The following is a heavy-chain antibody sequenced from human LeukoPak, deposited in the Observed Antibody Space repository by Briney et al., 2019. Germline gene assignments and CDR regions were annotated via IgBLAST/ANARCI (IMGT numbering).Heavy chain of an antibody. CDR1: AGTFSSYA. V-gene: IGHV1-69*13. Sequence: SVKVSCKASAGTFSSYAISWVRQAPGQGLEWMGGIIPIFGTANYAQKFQGRVTITADESTSTAYMELSSLRSEDTAVYYCARLGHCSSTSCNSDYWGQGTLVTVSS. D-gene: IGHD2-2*01. J-gene: IGHJ4*02. CDR2: IIPIFGTA. CDR3: ARLGHCSSTSCNSDY.